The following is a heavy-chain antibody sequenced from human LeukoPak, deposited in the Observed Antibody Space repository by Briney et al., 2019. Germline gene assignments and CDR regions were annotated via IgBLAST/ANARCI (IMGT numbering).Heavy chain of an antibody. D-gene: IGHD2-15*01. CDR2: IYYSGST. V-gene: IGHV4-31*03. Sequence: PSQTLSLTCTVSGGSISSGGYSWSWIRQHPGKGLEWIGYIYYSGSTYYNPSLKSRVTISVDTSKNQFSLKLSSVTAADTAVYYCARDVPIYCSGGSCYPAAFDIWGQGTMVTVSS. CDR1: GGSISSGGYS. J-gene: IGHJ3*02. CDR3: ARDVPIYCSGGSCYPAAFDI.